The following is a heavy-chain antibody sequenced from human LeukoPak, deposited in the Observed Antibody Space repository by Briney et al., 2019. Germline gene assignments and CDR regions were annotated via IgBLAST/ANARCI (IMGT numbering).Heavy chain of an antibody. J-gene: IGHJ4*02. Sequence: SGGSLRLSCAASGFTFSSYGMHWVRQAPGKGLEWVAVIWYDGSNKYYADSVKGRFTISRDNSKNTLYLQMNSLRAEDTAVYYCARDGMKDYGGNGLDYWGQGTLVTVSS. V-gene: IGHV3-33*01. CDR3: ARDGMKDYGGNGLDY. CDR1: GFTFSSYG. D-gene: IGHD4-23*01. CDR2: IWYDGSNK.